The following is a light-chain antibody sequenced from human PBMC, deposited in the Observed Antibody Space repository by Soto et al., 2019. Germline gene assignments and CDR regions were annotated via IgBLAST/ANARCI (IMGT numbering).Light chain of an antibody. J-gene: IGLJ2*01. Sequence: QSVLTQPASVSGSPGQSIAISCTGTSSDVGSYNLVSWYQQHPGKATKIKIYEVSKRPSGVSKRFSGSKSGNTASLKISGFQAGDEADYYCCSYAGSSTSPGVVFGGGTQLTVL. CDR1: SSDVGSYNL. CDR3: CSYAGSSTSPGVV. CDR2: EVS. V-gene: IGLV2-23*02.